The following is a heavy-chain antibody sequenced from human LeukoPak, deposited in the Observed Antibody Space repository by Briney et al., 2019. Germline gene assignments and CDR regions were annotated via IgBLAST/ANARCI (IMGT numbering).Heavy chain of an antibody. V-gene: IGHV3-21*01. CDR2: ISSSSSYI. Sequence: KPGGSLRLSCAASGFTFSSYSMNWVRQAPGKGLEWVSSISSSSSYIYYADSVKGRFTISRDNAKNSLYLQMNSLRAEDTAVYYCARDRGGSPQYFDLWGRGTLVTVSS. J-gene: IGHJ2*01. CDR1: GFTFSSYS. D-gene: IGHD1-26*01. CDR3: ARDRGGSPQYFDL.